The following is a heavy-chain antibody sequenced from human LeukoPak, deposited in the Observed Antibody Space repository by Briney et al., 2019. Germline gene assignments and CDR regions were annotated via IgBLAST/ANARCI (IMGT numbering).Heavy chain of an antibody. V-gene: IGHV1-8*01. D-gene: IGHD5-18*01. CDR1: GYTFTSYD. J-gene: IGHJ2*01. CDR2: MNPTSGNT. Sequence: ASVKVSCKAAGYTFTSYDINWVRQVPGRGLAWMGWMNPTSGNTGYAQKFQGSVTMTRDASIATAYMELSSLTSEDTALYYCTRMRGYTYGYWYLDLWGRGTPVTVSS. CDR3: TRMRGYTYGYWYLDL.